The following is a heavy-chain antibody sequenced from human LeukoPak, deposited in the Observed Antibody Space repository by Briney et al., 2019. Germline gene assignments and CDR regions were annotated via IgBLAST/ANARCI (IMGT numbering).Heavy chain of an antibody. V-gene: IGHV4-59*06. CDR1: GGSISSYY. Sequence: SETLSLTCTVSGGSISSYYWSWIRQPPGKGLEWIGYIYYSESTYYNPSLKSRVSTSVDTSKNQFSLRLSSVTAADTAVYYCARGSDFWSADYWGQGTLVTVSS. CDR2: IYYSEST. J-gene: IGHJ4*02. CDR3: ARGSDFWSADY. D-gene: IGHD3-3*01.